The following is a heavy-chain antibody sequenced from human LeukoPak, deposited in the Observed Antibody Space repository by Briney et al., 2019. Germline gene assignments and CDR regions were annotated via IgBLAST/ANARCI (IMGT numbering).Heavy chain of an antibody. CDR1: GFTFSSYC. CDR3: ERVRLRFGEDYYGMDV. D-gene: IGHD3-10*01. V-gene: IGHV3-7*01. CDR2: IKQGGSEK. J-gene: IGHJ6*02. Sequence: GGSLRLSCAASGFTFSSYCMSWVRQAPGKGLEWVSNIKQGGSEKYYVDSVKGRFTISRDNAKNSLYLQMNSLRAEDTAVYYCERVRLRFGEDYYGMDVGGQGTTVTVPS.